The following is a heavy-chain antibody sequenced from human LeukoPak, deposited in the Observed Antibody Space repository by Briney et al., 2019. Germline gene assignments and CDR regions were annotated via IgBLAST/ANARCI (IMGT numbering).Heavy chain of an antibody. V-gene: IGHV4-4*02. D-gene: IGHD4-11*01. Sequence: SGTLSLTCAVSGGSITSSNWWSWVRQPPGRGLEWIGEIYYTGNTNYNPSLKSRVTISVDKSNNQFSLNLSSVTAADTAVYYCAKSNAWDWFDPWGQGTLVTVSS. CDR3: AKSNAWDWFDP. J-gene: IGHJ5*02. CDR1: GGSITSSNW. CDR2: IYYTGNT.